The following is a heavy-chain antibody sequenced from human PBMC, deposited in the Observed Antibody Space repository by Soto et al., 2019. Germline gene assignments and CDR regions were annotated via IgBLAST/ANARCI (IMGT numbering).Heavy chain of an antibody. D-gene: IGHD3-22*01. Sequence: SETLSLTCTVSGGSFSSSDYYWGWIRQPPGKGLEWIGSIYYSGSAYYNPSLKSRATISVDTSTNQFSLKLSSVTAADTAVFFCARPMITPTGRGAFDIWGQGTMVTVSS. CDR1: GGSFSSSDYY. CDR2: IYYSGSA. V-gene: IGHV4-39*01. J-gene: IGHJ3*02. CDR3: ARPMITPTGRGAFDI.